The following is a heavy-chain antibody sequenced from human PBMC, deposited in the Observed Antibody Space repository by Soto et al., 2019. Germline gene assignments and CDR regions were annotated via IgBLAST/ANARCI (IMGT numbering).Heavy chain of an antibody. CDR2: IYYSGST. CDR1: GGSVSSGSYY. V-gene: IGHV4-61*01. J-gene: IGHJ4*02. CDR3: AGDCSSTSCYTD. Sequence: SETLSLTCTVSGGSVSSGSYYWSWIRQPPGKGLEWIGYIYYSGSTNYNPSLKSRVTISVDTSKNQFSLKPSSVTAADTAVYYCAGDCSSTSCYTDWGQGTLVTVSS. D-gene: IGHD2-2*02.